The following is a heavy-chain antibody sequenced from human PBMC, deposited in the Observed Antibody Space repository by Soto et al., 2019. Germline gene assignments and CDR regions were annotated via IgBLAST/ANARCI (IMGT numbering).Heavy chain of an antibody. J-gene: IGHJ5*02. Sequence: GGSLRLSCAASGFTFSSYAMSWVRQAPGKGLEWVSAISGSGGSTYYADSVKGRFTISRDNSKNTLYLQMNSLRAEDTAVYYCAKDNIVVVPAGTYNWFAPWGQGTLVTVSS. CDR1: GFTFSSYA. D-gene: IGHD2-2*01. V-gene: IGHV3-23*01. CDR3: AKDNIVVVPAGTYNWFAP. CDR2: ISGSGGST.